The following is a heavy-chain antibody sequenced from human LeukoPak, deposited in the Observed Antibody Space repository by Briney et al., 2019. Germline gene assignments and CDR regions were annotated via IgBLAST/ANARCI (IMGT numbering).Heavy chain of an antibody. CDR2: IWYDGSNE. CDR3: ARDHWTTLEYGSGSCSYYFDY. D-gene: IGHD3-10*01. CDR1: GFTFSSYG. J-gene: IGHJ4*02. Sequence: GRSLRLSCAASGFTFSSYGMHWVRQAPGKGLEWVAVIWYDGSNEYYADSVRGRFTISRDNSKNTLCLQMNSLRAEDTAVYYCARDHWTTLEYGSGSCSYYFDYWGQGTLVTVSS. V-gene: IGHV3-33*01.